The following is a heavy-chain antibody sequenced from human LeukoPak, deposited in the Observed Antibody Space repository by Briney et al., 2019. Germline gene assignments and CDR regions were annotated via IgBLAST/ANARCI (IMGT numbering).Heavy chain of an antibody. CDR3: ARLGCSGGSCYSGH. V-gene: IGHV4-39*01. CDR1: GGPISSSSYY. J-gene: IGHJ4*02. D-gene: IGHD2-15*01. CDR2: IYYSGRT. Sequence: SETLSLTCTVSGGPISSSSYYWGWIRQPPGKGLEWIGSIYYSGRTYYNPSLKSRVTISVDTSKNQFSLKLSSVTAADTAVYYCARLGCSGGSCYSGHWGQGTLVTVSS.